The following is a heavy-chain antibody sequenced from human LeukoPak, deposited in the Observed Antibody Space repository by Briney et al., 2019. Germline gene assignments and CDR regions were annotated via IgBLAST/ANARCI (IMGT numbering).Heavy chain of an antibody. CDR3: AREVTIFGVIDP. CDR1: SGSFSGYS. J-gene: IGHJ5*02. V-gene: IGHV4-34*01. Sequence: PSETLSLTCAVYSGSFSGYSWSWIRQPPGKGLEWIGEINHSGSINYNPSVRSRVTISEDTLKNQFSLKLNSVTAADTAVYYCAREVTIFGVIDPWGQGTLVTVSS. CDR2: INHSGSI. D-gene: IGHD3-3*01.